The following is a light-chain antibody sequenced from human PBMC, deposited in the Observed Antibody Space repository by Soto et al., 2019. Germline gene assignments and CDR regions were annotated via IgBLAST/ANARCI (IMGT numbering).Light chain of an antibody. CDR1: QSVSSSY. Sequence: ELVLTQSPGTLSLSPGERATLSCRAIQSVSSSYLAWYQQKPGQPPRLLIYGASSRATGIPDRFSGSGSGTDFTLTISRLEPEDFVVYYCQQYGSSPGTFGQGTKVEIK. CDR2: GAS. CDR3: QQYGSSPGT. J-gene: IGKJ1*01. V-gene: IGKV3-20*01.